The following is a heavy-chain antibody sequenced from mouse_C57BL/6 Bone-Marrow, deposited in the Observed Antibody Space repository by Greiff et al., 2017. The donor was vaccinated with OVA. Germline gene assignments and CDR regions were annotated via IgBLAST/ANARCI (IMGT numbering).Heavy chain of an antibody. CDR2: IDPSDSYT. CDR1: GYTFTSYW. J-gene: IGHJ2*01. V-gene: IGHV1-50*01. Sequence: QVQLKQSGAELVKPGASVKLSCKASGYTFTSYWMQWVKQRPGQGLEWIGEIDPSDSYTNYNQKFKGKATLTVDTSSSTAYMQLSSLTSEDSAVYYCAKDGVFYYVDYWGQGTTLPVSS. CDR3: AKDGVFYYVDY.